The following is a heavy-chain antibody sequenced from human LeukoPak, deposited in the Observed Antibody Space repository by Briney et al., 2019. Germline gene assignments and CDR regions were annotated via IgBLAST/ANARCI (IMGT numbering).Heavy chain of an antibody. J-gene: IGHJ1*01. Sequence: ASVKVSCKASGYTFTGYYMHWVRQAPGQGLEWMGRINPNSGGTNYAQKFQGRVTMTRDMSISTAYMELSRLRSDDTAVYYCARVGPYSSGWYLSGYFQHWGQGTLVTVSS. CDR3: ARVGPYSSGWYLSGYFQH. V-gene: IGHV1-2*06. D-gene: IGHD6-19*01. CDR1: GYTFTGYY. CDR2: INPNSGGT.